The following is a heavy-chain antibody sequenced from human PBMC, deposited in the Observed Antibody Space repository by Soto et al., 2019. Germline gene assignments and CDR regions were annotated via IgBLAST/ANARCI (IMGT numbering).Heavy chain of an antibody. D-gene: IGHD3-22*01. CDR2: IYWDDDK. Sequence: QITLKESGPTLVKPTQTLTLTCTFSGFSLSTSGVGVGWIRQPPGKALEWLALIYWDDDKRYSPSLKSMLTITKDTSKNQVVLTMNNKDPVDTATYYSAHTGYYYDSSGSILGYYFDYWGQGTLVTVSS. CDR1: GFSLSTSGVG. V-gene: IGHV2-5*02. J-gene: IGHJ4*02. CDR3: AHTGYYYDSSGSILGYYFDY.